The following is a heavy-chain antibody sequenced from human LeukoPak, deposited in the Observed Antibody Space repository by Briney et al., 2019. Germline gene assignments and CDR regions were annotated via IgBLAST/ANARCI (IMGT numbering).Heavy chain of an antibody. CDR3: AQQVGYCSSGSCYFTY. J-gene: IGHJ1*01. D-gene: IGHD2-15*01. CDR1: GFTFSSYS. V-gene: IGHV3-48*01. Sequence: GGSLRLSCAASGFTFSSYSMNWVRQAPGKGLEWVSFVSSASSTIYYADSVKGRFTISRDKSKNTLSLQMNSLRAEDTAVYYCAQQVGYCSSGSCYFTYWGQGTLVTVSS. CDR2: VSSASSTI.